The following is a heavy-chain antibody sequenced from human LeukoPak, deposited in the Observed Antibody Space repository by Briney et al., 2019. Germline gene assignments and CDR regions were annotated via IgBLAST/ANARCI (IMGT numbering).Heavy chain of an antibody. CDR3: AKDYFWLGESNWFDP. CDR2: ISSSGSTI. J-gene: IGHJ5*02. D-gene: IGHD3-10*01. Sequence: PGGSLRLSCAASGFTFSSYEMNWVRQAPGKGLEWVSYISSSGSTIYYADSVKGRFTISRDNSKNTLNFQVNSLRADDTAVYYCAKDYFWLGESNWFDPWGQGTLVTVSS. CDR1: GFTFSSYE. V-gene: IGHV3-48*03.